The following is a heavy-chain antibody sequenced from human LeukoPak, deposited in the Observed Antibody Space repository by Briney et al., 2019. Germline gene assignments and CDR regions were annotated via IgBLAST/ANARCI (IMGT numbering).Heavy chain of an antibody. D-gene: IGHD6-13*01. J-gene: IGHJ4*02. CDR1: GFTVSSNY. Sequence: GGSLRLSCAASGFTVSSNYMSWVRQAPGKGLEWLSAISASGDDTFYVGSVKGRFTISRDNSKNTLYLQMNSLRVEDTAVYYCVKDGMSLDSSWFDYWGQGTLVTVSS. V-gene: IGHV3-23*01. CDR2: ISASGDDT. CDR3: VKDGMSLDSSWFDY.